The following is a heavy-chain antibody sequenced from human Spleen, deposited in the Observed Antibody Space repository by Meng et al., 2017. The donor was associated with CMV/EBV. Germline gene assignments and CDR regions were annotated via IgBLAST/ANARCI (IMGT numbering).Heavy chain of an antibody. D-gene: IGHD3-9*01. V-gene: IGHV1-18*01. Sequence: YTLTNYGISWVRQAPGQGLEWMGWIRTSNGNTNSAQKLQGRLTMTTDTSTSTAYMELRGLRSDDTAVYYCARGYYDTLTGDTYNFDYWGPGTLVTSPQ. CDR2: IRTSNGNT. CDR1: YTLTNYG. CDR3: ARGYYDTLTGDTYNFDY. J-gene: IGHJ4*02.